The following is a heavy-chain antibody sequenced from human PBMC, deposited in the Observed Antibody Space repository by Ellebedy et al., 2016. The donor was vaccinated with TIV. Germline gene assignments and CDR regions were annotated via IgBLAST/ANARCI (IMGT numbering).Heavy chain of an antibody. CDR2: MNPNSGST. V-gene: IGHV1-8*01. Sequence: AASVKVSCKASGYTFTSYDIDWVRQATGQGLEWMGWMNPNSGSTAYAQKFQGRFTLTRNTSITTAYMELGSLRSEDTAVYYCARRQLYISDCWGQGTLVTVSS. D-gene: IGHD2-8*01. J-gene: IGHJ4*01. CDR3: ARRQLYISDC. CDR1: GYTFTSYD.